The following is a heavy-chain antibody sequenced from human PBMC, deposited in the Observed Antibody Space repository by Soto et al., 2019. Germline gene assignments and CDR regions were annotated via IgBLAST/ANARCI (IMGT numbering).Heavy chain of an antibody. CDR2: IIPIFGTA. Sequence: SVKVSCKASGGTFSSYAISWVRQAPGQGLEWMGGIIPIFGTANYAQKFQGRVTITADESTSTAYMELSSLRSEDTAVYCCARPRIAVAGNWFDPWGQGTLVTVSS. CDR3: ARPRIAVAGNWFDP. CDR1: GGTFSSYA. D-gene: IGHD6-19*01. V-gene: IGHV1-69*13. J-gene: IGHJ5*02.